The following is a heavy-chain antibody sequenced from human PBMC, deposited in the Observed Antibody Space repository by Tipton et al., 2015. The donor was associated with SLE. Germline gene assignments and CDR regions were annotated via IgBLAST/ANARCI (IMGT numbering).Heavy chain of an antibody. CDR1: GDSLRNHY. Sequence: TLSLTCTVSGDSLRNHYWTWIRQPPGKGLEWIGYVSHSGTTSYNPSLKSRVTISIDMSKNQVSLKVTSVTPADTATYFCARGQEVAATDHYYYMDVWGKGTTVTVS. V-gene: IGHV4-59*11. J-gene: IGHJ6*03. D-gene: IGHD6-19*01. CDR2: VSHSGTT. CDR3: ARGQEVAATDHYYYMDV.